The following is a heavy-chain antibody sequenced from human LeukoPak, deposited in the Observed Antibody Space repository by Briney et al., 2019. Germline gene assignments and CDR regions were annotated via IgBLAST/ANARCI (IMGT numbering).Heavy chain of an antibody. CDR1: GYTFTGYK. J-gene: IGHJ5*02. Sequence: GASVKVSCKASGYTFTGYKMHWVRQTPGQGLKWMGWINPNSGGTNYAQKFQGRVTMTRDTSISTAYMELSRLRSDDTAVYYCARDHRQYYYDSRWFDPWGQGTLVTVSS. D-gene: IGHD3-22*01. CDR3: ARDHRQYYYDSRWFDP. CDR2: INPNSGGT. V-gene: IGHV1-2*02.